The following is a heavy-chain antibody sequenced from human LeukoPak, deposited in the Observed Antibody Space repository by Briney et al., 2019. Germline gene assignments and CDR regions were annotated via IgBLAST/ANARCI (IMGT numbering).Heavy chain of an antibody. CDR2: INWNGGST. CDR3: ARDWSYYDFWSGYYSYYYMDV. D-gene: IGHD3-3*01. CDR1: GFTFSNYY. V-gene: IGHV3-20*04. Sequence: GGSLRLSCTASGFTFSNYYMSWVRQAPGKGLEWVSGINWNGGSTGYADSVKGRFTISRDNAKNSLYLQMNSLRAEDTALYYCARDWSYYDFWSGYYSYYYMDVWGKGTTVTVSS. J-gene: IGHJ6*03.